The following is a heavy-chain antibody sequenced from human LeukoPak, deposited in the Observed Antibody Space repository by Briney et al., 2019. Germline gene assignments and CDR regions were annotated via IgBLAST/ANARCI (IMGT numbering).Heavy chain of an antibody. D-gene: IGHD6-6*01. CDR1: GFTFSNYG. Sequence: GGSLRLSCAASGFTFSNYGMNWVRQAPGKGLEWVSYISSSNRNINYADSVRGRFTISRDNAKSSLYLQMNSLRVDDRAVYYCARGGAARPDYWGQGTLVTVSS. J-gene: IGHJ4*02. CDR3: ARGGAARPDY. CDR2: ISSSNRNI. V-gene: IGHV3-48*04.